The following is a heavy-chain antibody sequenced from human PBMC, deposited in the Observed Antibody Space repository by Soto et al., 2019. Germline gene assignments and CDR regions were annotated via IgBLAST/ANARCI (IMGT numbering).Heavy chain of an antibody. J-gene: IGHJ4*02. CDR2: ISGSDGKT. CDR1: GFSFGSYA. V-gene: IGHV3-23*01. Sequence: GGSLRLSCAASGFSFGSYALSWGRQAPGKGLEWVSNISGSDGKTFYADSVKGRFSISRDTSQSTLYLQMNSLRADDTAMYYCARWSYLDYWGQGTLVTVSS. CDR3: ARWSYLDY. D-gene: IGHD3-3*01.